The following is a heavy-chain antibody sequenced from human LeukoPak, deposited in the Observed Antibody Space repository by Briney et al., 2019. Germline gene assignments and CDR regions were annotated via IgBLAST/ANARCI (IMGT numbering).Heavy chain of an antibody. CDR3: ARPLYDTSGYYAY. Sequence: GGSLRLSCAASGLNLDAYAMHWVRQAPGKGLEWVSRIKGDGSSTSYAESVKGRFTITRDNAESTLYLQMNSLRAEDTAVYYCARPLYDTSGYYAYWGQGTLVTVSS. V-gene: IGHV3-74*01. CDR1: GLNLDAYA. D-gene: IGHD3-22*01. J-gene: IGHJ4*02. CDR2: IKGDGSST.